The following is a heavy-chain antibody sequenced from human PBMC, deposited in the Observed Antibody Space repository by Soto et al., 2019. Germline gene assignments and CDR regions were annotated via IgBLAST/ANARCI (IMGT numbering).Heavy chain of an antibody. CDR3: ATADYDFWTGYYAPPAY. V-gene: IGHV3-23*01. CDR2: ISSSGGST. J-gene: IGHJ4*02. D-gene: IGHD3-3*01. Sequence: LWGFLRLSCAAAGLHRSSYSMCLVRPAPGKVLECVSAISSSGGSTYYADSVKGRFTISRDNSKNTLYLQMSSLRAEDTAIYYCATADYDFWTGYYAPPAYWGQGTLVTFSS. CDR1: GLHRSSYS.